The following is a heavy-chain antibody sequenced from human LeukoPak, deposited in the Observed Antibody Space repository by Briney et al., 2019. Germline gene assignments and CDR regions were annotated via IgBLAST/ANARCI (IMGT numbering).Heavy chain of an antibody. J-gene: IGHJ4*02. Sequence: GASVKASCKASGYTFTSYYMHWVRQAPGQGLEWMGRIIPILGIANYAQKFQGRVTITADKSTSTAYMELSSLRSEDTAVYYCARGWDYYDSSAEGYFDYWGQGTLVTVSS. CDR1: GYTFTSYY. CDR3: ARGWDYYDSSAEGYFDY. CDR2: IIPILGIA. V-gene: IGHV1-69*04. D-gene: IGHD3-22*01.